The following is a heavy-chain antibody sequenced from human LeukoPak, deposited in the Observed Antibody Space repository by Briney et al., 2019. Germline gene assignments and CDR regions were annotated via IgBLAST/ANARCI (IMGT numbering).Heavy chain of an antibody. V-gene: IGHV3-48*03. J-gene: IGHJ4*02. CDR2: ISSSGSTI. CDR1: GFTFSSYE. Sequence: PGGSLRLSCAASGFTFSSYEMNWVRQAPGKGLEWVSYISSSGSTIYYADSVKGRFTISRDNAKNSLYLQMNSLRAEDTAVYYCARDGFSSSWYGRALDYWGQGTLVTVSS. CDR3: ARDGFSSSWYGRALDY. D-gene: IGHD6-13*01.